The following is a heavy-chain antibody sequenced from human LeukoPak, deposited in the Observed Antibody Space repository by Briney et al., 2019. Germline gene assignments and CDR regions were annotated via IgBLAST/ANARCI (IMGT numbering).Heavy chain of an antibody. Sequence: PGRSLRLSCAPSGFTLSTYGRHGVRQAPGKGLEWVAAISYDGSNEFYVDSVKGRFTISRDNSKNTLYLQVNSLRAEDTAVYYCGTDGSIVGATYFDYWGQGTLVTVSS. CDR3: GTDGSIVGATYFDY. J-gene: IGHJ4*02. CDR2: ISYDGSNE. D-gene: IGHD1-26*01. V-gene: IGHV3-30*03. CDR1: GFTLSTYG.